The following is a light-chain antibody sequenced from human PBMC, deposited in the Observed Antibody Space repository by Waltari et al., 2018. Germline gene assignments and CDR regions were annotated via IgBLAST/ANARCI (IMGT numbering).Light chain of an antibody. CDR3: LQDYNYPRT. CDR1: HSIRND. CDR2: AAS. J-gene: IGKJ1*01. V-gene: IGKV1-6*01. Sequence: IQMTQFPSSLSASVGDRVTITCRASHSIRNDLGWYQQKPGKAPKLLIYAASSLQRGVPSRFSGSASGTDFTLTISNLQPEDFATYYCLQDYNYPRTFGQGTKVEIK.